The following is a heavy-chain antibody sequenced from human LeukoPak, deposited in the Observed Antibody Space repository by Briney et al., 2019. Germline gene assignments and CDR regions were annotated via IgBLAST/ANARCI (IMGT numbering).Heavy chain of an antibody. D-gene: IGHD3-3*01. CDR2: INHSGST. Sequence: SETLSLTCAVYGGSFSGYYWSWIRQPPGKGLEWIGEINHSGSTNYNPSLKSRVTISVDTSKNQFSLQLNSVTPEDTAVYYCARDFLYWGQGTLVTVSS. CDR3: ARDFLY. CDR1: GGSFSGYY. V-gene: IGHV4-34*01. J-gene: IGHJ4*02.